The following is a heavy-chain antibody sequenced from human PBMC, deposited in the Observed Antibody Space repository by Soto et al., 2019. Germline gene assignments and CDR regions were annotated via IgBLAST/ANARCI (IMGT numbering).Heavy chain of an antibody. D-gene: IGHD1-1*01. CDR2: IYPGDSDT. CDR3: ARHGKFSSMTNYFDS. CDR1: GDNFTTYW. Sequence: GESLKSCCKGSGDNFTTYWIGWVGHMAGKGLECMGIIYPGDSDTRYGPSFQGQVTISVDKSSSTAYLQWSSLRASDTAIYYCARHGKFSSMTNYFDSWGQGALVTVSS. J-gene: IGHJ4*02. V-gene: IGHV5-51*01.